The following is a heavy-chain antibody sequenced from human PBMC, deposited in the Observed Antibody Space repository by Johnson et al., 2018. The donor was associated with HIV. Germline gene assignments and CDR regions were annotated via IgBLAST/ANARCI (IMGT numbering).Heavy chain of an antibody. CDR2: IKQDGSEK. Sequence: VQLVESGGGLVQPGGSLRLSCAASGFTFSSYWMSWVRQAPGKGLEWVANIKQDGSEKYYVDSVKGRFTISRDNAKNSLYLKMNSLRAEDTAVYYCARGVGATLVPNDAFDIWGQGTMVSVSS. V-gene: IGHV3-7*05. CDR1: GFTFSSYW. CDR3: ARGVGATLVPNDAFDI. D-gene: IGHD1-26*01. J-gene: IGHJ3*02.